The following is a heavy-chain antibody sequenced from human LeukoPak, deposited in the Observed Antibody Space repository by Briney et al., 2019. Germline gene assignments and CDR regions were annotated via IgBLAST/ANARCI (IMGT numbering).Heavy chain of an antibody. V-gene: IGHV4-39*01. CDR3: ARREYSSSSGFDY. Sequence: SETLSLTCTVSGGSISSSSYYWGWIRQPPGKGLEWIGSIYYSGSTYYNPSLKSRVTISVDTSKNQFSLKLSSVTAADTAVYYCARREYSSSSGFDYWGQGTLVTVSS. D-gene: IGHD6-6*01. CDR1: GGSISSSSYY. CDR2: IYYSGST. J-gene: IGHJ4*02.